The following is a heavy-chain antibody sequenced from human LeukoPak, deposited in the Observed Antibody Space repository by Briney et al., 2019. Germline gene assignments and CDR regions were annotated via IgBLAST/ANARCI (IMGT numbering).Heavy chain of an antibody. V-gene: IGHV1-2*02. CDR1: GFTFTSYD. D-gene: IGHD2-2*01. CDR2: INPNSGGT. J-gene: IGHJ3*02. CDR3: ARRTTRFYPAAKDSAFDI. Sequence: ASVKVSCKASGFTFTSYDINWVRQAPGQGLEWMGWINPNSGGTNYAQKFQGRVTMTRDTSISTAYMELSRLRSDDTAVYYCARRTTRFYPAAKDSAFDIWGQGTMATVSS.